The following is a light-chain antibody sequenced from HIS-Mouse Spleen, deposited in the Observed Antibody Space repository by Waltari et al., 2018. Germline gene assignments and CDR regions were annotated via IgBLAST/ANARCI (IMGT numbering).Light chain of an antibody. J-gene: IGLJ2*01. V-gene: IGLV3-10*01. CDR2: EDS. Sequence: SYELTQPPSVSVSPGQTARITCPGDALPKKYAYWSQQKSGQAPVPVIYEDSKRPSGIPERFSGSSSGTMATLTISGAQVEDEADYYCYSTDSSGNHRVFGGGTKLTVL. CDR1: ALPKKY. CDR3: YSTDSSGNHRV.